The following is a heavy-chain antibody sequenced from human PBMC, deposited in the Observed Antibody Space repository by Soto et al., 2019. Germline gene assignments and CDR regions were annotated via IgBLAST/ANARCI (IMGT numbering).Heavy chain of an antibody. V-gene: IGHV1-69*06. D-gene: IGHD1-26*01. CDR2: IITILGTI. CDR1: GRTFLISA. Sequence: QVQLVQSGAAVKTPGSSVRVSCKTAGRTFLISAIAWVRQAPGQGLEWMGGIITILGTIHIAQNFQGRVNFTADRSTSTAYMDLSSLRPEDTATYSCARRKEWEQPANHYDFDYWGQGSQVIVSS. J-gene: IGHJ4*02. CDR3: ARRKEWEQPANHYDFDY.